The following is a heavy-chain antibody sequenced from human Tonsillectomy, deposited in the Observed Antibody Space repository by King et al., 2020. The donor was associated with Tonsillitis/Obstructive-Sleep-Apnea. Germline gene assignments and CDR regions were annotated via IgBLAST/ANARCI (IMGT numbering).Heavy chain of an antibody. D-gene: IGHD2-21*01. CDR1: GFTFGDYV. J-gene: IGHJ3*02. CDR3: TTNSYIVLVPPPDAIDI. Sequence: VQLVESGGGLVQPGRSLRLSCSASGFTFGDYVMSWVRQAPGKGLEWVGFVRTKAYGGTTEYAASVKGRFIISRDDSRNIGYLQMNSLKTEDTAVYYCTTNSYIVLVPPPDAIDIWGQGTMVTVSS. CDR2: VRTKAYGGTT. V-gene: IGHV3-49*04.